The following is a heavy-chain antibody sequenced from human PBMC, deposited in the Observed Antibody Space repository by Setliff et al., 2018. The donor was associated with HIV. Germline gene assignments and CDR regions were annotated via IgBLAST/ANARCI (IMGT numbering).Heavy chain of an antibody. CDR3: AREDTTGYYSLSAFDI. J-gene: IGHJ3*02. CDR2: INHSGRT. CDR1: GGSFTNYF. Sequence: LETLSLTCAVYGGSFTNYFWSWIRQSPGKGLEWIGEINHSGRTKYNPSLKSRVTMSVDTSKNQFSLKLKSVTAADTAVYYCAREDTTGYYSLSAFDIWGQGTLVT. V-gene: IGHV4-34*01. D-gene: IGHD3-22*01.